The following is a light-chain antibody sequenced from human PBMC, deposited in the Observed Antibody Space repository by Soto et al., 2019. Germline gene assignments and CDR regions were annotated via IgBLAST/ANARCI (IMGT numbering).Light chain of an antibody. CDR2: DAS. V-gene: IGKV3-11*01. J-gene: IGKJ1*01. Sequence: IVLTQSPATLSLSPGERATVSCRASQSVSTYLAWYQQRPGQAPRLLIYDASYRATDIPPRFSGSGSGTDFTLTISSLQPDDFATYYCQQYKYYSTFGQGTKVDNK. CDR1: QSVSTY. CDR3: QQYKYYST.